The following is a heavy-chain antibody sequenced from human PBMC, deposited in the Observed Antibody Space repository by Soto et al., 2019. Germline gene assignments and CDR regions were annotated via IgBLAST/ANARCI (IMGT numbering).Heavy chain of an antibody. J-gene: IGHJ6*02. CDR2: ISWDGGST. CDR1: GFTFDGYT. CDR3: AKDLYYYDSSGVPYYGMDV. V-gene: IGHV3-43*01. Sequence: PGGSLRLSCAASGFTFDGYTMHWVRQAPGKGLEWVSLISWDGGSTYYADSVKGRFTISRDNSKNSLYLQMNSLRTEDTALYYCAKDLYYYDSSGVPYYGMDVWGQGTTVTVSS. D-gene: IGHD3-22*01.